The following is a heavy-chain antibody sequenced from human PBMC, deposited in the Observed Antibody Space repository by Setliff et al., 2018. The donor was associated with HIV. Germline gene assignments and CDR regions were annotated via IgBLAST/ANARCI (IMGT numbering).Heavy chain of an antibody. V-gene: IGHV4-31*03. Sequence: PSETLSLTCTVSADSISSGGYYWSWIRQLPGKGLEWIGYIYYSGATYYNPSLKNRVTISLDTSKSQFSLKLTSVTAADTALYYCASGRGAKGGYDYFGSWGQGTLVTVSS. CDR1: ADSISSGGYY. CDR2: IYYSGAT. D-gene: IGHD5-12*01. J-gene: IGHJ4*02. CDR3: ASGRGAKGGYDYFGS.